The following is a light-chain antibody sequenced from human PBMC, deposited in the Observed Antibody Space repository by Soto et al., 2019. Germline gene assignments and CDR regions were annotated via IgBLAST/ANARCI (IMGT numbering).Light chain of an antibody. CDR1: QSVGAN. V-gene: IGKV3-15*01. CDR2: GAS. CDR3: QQYNNWPRT. Sequence: EIVMTQSPATLSVSPGERATLSCRASQSVGANLVWYQQKPGQAPRLLTYGASTRATGIPARFSGSGSGTEFTLTISSLQSEDFAVYYCQQYNNWPRTFGQGTKVEIK. J-gene: IGKJ1*01.